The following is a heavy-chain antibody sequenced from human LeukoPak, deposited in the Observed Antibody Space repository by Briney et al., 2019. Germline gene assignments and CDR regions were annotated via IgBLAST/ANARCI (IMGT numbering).Heavy chain of an antibody. Sequence: GGSLRLSCAASGFTVSSNYMSWVRQAPGKGLEWVSVIYSSGSTYYADSVTGRFTISRDNSKNTLHLQMNTLRAEDTAVYYCARDRLGYCSSTSCRHDYYMDVWGKGTTVTVSS. CDR3: ARDRLGYCSSTSCRHDYYMDV. J-gene: IGHJ6*03. CDR1: GFTVSSNY. CDR2: IYSSGST. D-gene: IGHD2-2*03. V-gene: IGHV3-53*01.